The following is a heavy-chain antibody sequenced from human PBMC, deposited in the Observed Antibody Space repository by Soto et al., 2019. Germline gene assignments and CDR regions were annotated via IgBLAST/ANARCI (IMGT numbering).Heavy chain of an antibody. CDR3: ASGDAWGVLLAY. CDR2: IYFSGTT. Sequence: QVQLQESGPGLVRPSQTLSLTCNVSGACINSGGYYWSWLRQLPEKGLEWIGYIYFSGTTYYNPSLQSRLAISLDTSQNHFSLKLTSVSAADTAVYYCASGDAWGVLLAYWGQGTLVTVSS. CDR1: GACINSGGYY. D-gene: IGHD4-17*01. J-gene: IGHJ4*02. V-gene: IGHV4-31*03.